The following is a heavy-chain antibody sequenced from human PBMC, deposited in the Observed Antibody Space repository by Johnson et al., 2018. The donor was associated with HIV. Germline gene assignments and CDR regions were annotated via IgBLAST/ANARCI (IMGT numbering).Heavy chain of an antibody. CDR3: TTDGQQLPRTRGAFDI. D-gene: IGHD6-13*01. J-gene: IGHJ3*02. CDR2: IFGGGTT. Sequence: VQVVESGGDLVQPGGSLRLSCAASGFSVSSNYMSWVRQAPGKGLEWVSVIFGGGTTYYTDSVKGRFNISRDNSKNTLYLQMNSLKTADTAVYYCTTDGQQLPRTRGAFDIWGQGTMVTVSS. CDR1: GFSVSSNY. V-gene: IGHV3-66*01.